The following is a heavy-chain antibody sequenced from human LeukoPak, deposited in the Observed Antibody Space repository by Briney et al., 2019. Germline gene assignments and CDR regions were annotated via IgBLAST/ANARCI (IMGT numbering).Heavy chain of an antibody. CDR2: ISNSGSAI. J-gene: IGHJ4*02. V-gene: IGHV3-11*04. CDR1: GFTFSDYY. Sequence: GGSLRLSCAASGFTFSDYYMSWIRQAPGKGLEWLSYISNSGSAIYYTDSVKGRFTISRDNSKNTLYLQMNSLRAEDTAVYYCAREIGGFFDYWGQGTLVTVSS. CDR3: AREIGGFFDY. D-gene: IGHD2/OR15-2a*01.